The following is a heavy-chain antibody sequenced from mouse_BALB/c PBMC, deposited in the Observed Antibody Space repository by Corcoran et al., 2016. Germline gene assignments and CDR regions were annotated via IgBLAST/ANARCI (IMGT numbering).Heavy chain of an antibody. V-gene: IGHV14-3*02. J-gene: IGHJ1*01. CDR2: IDPANGNT. CDR1: GFNIKDTY. D-gene: IGHD4-1*01. Sequence: EVQLQQSGAELVKPGASVKLSCTASGFNIKDTYMHWVKQRPEQGLEWIGRIDPANGNTKYDPKFQGKATITADTSSNTAYLQLSSLTSEDTAVYYWASWDWYGDVWGAGTTVTGSS. CDR3: ASWDWYGDV.